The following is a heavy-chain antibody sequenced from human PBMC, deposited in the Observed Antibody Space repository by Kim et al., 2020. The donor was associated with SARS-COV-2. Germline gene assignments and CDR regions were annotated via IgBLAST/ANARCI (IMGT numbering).Heavy chain of an antibody. CDR2: ISGSGGST. CDR3: AKGASGMDV. J-gene: IGHJ6*02. CDR1: GFTFTNYV. Sequence: GGSLRLSCVGSGFTFTNYVMSWVRQAPGKGLEWVSSISGSGGSTNYADSVKGRFTISRDNSKNTLYLQLNSLRAEDTAVYYCAKGASGMDVWGQGTTVTVSS. V-gene: IGHV3-23*01.